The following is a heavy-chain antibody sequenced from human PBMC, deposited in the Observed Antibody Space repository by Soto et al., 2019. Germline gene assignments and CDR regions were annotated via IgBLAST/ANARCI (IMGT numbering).Heavy chain of an antibody. CDR2: IDESGGAT. Sequence: GGSLRLSCAASGFTFSSYGLSWVRQAPGKGLEWVSGIDESGGATAYADSVKGRFTISRDNSKNTLYLQMNSLRAEDTATYFCAKSLGAGQRTFDYWGRGILVTVSS. CDR1: GFTFSSYG. V-gene: IGHV3-23*01. D-gene: IGHD1-1*01. CDR3: AKSLGAGQRTFDY. J-gene: IGHJ4*02.